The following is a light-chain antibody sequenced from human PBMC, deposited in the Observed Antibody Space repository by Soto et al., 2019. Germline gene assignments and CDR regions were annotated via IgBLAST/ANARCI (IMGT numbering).Light chain of an antibody. V-gene: IGLV2-14*01. CDR3: SSYTSSSTYV. CDR1: SSDVGGYTY. Sequence: QSALTQPASVSGSPGQSITISCTGTSSDVGGYTYVSWYQQHPGKAPKLMIYEVSNRPSGVSNRFSGSKSGNTASLTLSGLQAEDEADYYCSSYTSSSTYVFGTGTKVTVL. J-gene: IGLJ1*01. CDR2: EVS.